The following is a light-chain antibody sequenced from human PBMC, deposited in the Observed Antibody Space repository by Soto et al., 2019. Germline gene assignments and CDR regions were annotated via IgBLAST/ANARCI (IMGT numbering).Light chain of an antibody. J-gene: IGKJ5*01. V-gene: IGKV1-5*01. CDR3: QQSYSTP. CDR2: DAS. Sequence: AAGGDRVTITCRASQSLNNYLAWYQQKPGKAPKLLIYDASTLERGVPSRFSGTGSGTEFTLTISSLQPDDFATYYCQQSYSTPFGQGTRLEIK. CDR1: QSLNNY.